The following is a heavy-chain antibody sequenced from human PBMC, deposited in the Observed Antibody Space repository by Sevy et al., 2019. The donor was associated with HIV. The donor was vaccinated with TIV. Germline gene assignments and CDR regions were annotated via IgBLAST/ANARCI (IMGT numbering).Heavy chain of an antibody. D-gene: IGHD4-17*01. CDR3: ARLKMTKISVDAFDI. CDR1: GYRFNSYW. J-gene: IGHJ3*02. CDR2: IYPGDSET. V-gene: IGHV5-51*01. Sequence: GESLKSSCKGSGYRFNSYWIGWVRQMPGKGLEWMGIIYPGDSETRYSPSFQGQVTISADKSIGSAYLQWSSLKASDTAMYYCARLKMTKISVDAFDIWGPGTMVTVSS.